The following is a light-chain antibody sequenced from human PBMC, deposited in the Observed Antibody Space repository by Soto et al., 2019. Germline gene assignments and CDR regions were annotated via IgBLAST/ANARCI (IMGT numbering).Light chain of an antibody. CDR1: QSISTW. J-gene: IGKJ1*01. V-gene: IGKV1-5*03. CDR3: QQYNSYSPT. Sequence: DLQMTQSPSTLSASVGDRVTITCRASQSISTWLAWYQQEPGKAPKLLIHKASSLQSGVPSRFSGSGSGTDFTLTISSLHPDEFATYYCQQYNSYSPTFGQGTKVDIK. CDR2: KAS.